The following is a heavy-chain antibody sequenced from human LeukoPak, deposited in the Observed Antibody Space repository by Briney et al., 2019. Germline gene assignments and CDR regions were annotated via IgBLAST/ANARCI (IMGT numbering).Heavy chain of an antibody. CDR2: IGSTT. CDR3: ARSSTSRYDYYMDV. V-gene: IGHV3-11*04. CDR1: GFRFSDYY. Sequence: GGSLRLSCVASGFRFSDYYMSWIRQAPGKGLEWVSYIGSTTYYADSVKGRFTISRDNAKNSLYLQMNSLRAEDTAVYYCARSSTSRYDYYMDVWGKGTTVTVSS. J-gene: IGHJ6*03. D-gene: IGHD2-2*01.